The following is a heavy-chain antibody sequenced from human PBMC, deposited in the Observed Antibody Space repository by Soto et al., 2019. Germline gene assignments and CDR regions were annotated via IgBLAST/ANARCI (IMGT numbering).Heavy chain of an antibody. CDR3: ARELSNSPDYFDF. CDR1: GGSISSDDYY. CDR2: IYYSGRT. V-gene: IGHV4-30-4*01. D-gene: IGHD6-6*01. J-gene: IGHJ4*02. Sequence: KASETLSLTCTVSGGSISSDDYYWSWIRQPPGKGLEWIGYIYYSGRTAYNPSLKSRLIISIDTSKNQFSLNLSSMSATDTAVYYCARELSNSPDYFDFSGQGTLVTVS.